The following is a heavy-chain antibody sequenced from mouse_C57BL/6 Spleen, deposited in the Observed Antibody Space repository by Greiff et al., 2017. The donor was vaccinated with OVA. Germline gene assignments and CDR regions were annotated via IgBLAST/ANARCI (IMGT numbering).Heavy chain of an antibody. V-gene: IGHV1-82*01. CDR3: ARYDYDRRVDY. Sequence: QVQLQQSGPELVKPGASVKISCKASGYAFSSSWMNWVKQRPGKGLEWIGRIYPGDGDTNYNGKFKGKATLTADKSSSTAYMQLSSLTSEDSAVYFCARYDYDRRVDYWGQGTTLTVSS. CDR1: GYAFSSSW. J-gene: IGHJ2*01. D-gene: IGHD2-4*01. CDR2: IYPGDGDT.